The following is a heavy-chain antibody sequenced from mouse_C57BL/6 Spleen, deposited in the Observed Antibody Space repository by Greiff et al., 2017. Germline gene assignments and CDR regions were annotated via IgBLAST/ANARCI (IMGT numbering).Heavy chain of an antibody. Sequence: EVKLVESGAELVRPGASVKLSCTASGFNIKDYYMHWVKQRPEQGLEWIGRIDPEDGDTEYAPKFQGKDTMTADTSSNTAYLQLSSLTSEDTAVYYCTTSTTGGYFDYWGQGTTLTVSS. J-gene: IGHJ2*01. D-gene: IGHD2-14*01. CDR1: GFNIKDYY. V-gene: IGHV14-1*01. CDR2: IDPEDGDT. CDR3: TTSTTGGYFDY.